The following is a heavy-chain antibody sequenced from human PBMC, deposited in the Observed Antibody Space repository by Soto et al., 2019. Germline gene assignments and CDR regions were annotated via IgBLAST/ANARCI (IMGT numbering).Heavy chain of an antibody. Sequence: SVKVSCKASGGTFSSYAISWARQAPGQGLEWMGGIIPIFGTANYAQKFQGRVTITADESTSTAYMELSSLRSEDTAVYYCARDRSVVVVAAPTYYYYGMDVWGQGTTVTVSS. CDR3: ARDRSVVVVAAPTYYYYGMDV. CDR1: GGTFSSYA. V-gene: IGHV1-69*13. CDR2: IIPIFGTA. D-gene: IGHD2-15*01. J-gene: IGHJ6*02.